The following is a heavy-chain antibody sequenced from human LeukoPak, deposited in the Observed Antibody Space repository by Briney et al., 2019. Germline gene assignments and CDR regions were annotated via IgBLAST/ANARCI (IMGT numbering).Heavy chain of an antibody. D-gene: IGHD2-2*01. CDR3: ARDSQYCTSTSCYYYMDV. CDR1: GYPFPSFG. Sequence: ASVQVSCKASGYPFPSFGISWVRQAPGQALEWMGWISAYNGNTNYAQNFQGRVTMTTDTSTSTAYMELRRLRSDDTAVYFCARDSQYCTSTSCYYYMDVWGKGTTVTVSS. J-gene: IGHJ6*03. CDR2: ISAYNGNT. V-gene: IGHV1-18*01.